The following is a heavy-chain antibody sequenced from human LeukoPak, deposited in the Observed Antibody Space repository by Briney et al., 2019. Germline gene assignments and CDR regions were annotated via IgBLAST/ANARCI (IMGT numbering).Heavy chain of an antibody. Sequence: GGSLRPSCAASGFTFSSYAMSWVRQAPGKGLEWVSAISGSGGSTYYADSVKGRFTISRDNSKNTLYLQMNSLRAEDTAVYYCAKQISYDSSGYYSHAFDIWGQGTMVTVSS. D-gene: IGHD3-22*01. CDR2: ISGSGGST. J-gene: IGHJ3*02. CDR1: GFTFSSYA. V-gene: IGHV3-23*01. CDR3: AKQISYDSSGYYSHAFDI.